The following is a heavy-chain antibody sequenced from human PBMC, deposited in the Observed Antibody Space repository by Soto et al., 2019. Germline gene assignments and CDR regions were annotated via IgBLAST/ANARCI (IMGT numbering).Heavy chain of an antibody. CDR3: ARPRTEVTTGETYNWFDP. Sequence: VKVACKVSGYTLTELSMHWVRQAPGKGLEWMGGFDPEDGETIYAQKFQGRVTMTEDTSTDTAYMELSSLRSEDTAVYYCARPRTEVTTGETYNWFDPWGQGTLFTVSS. J-gene: IGHJ5*02. CDR1: GYTLTELS. CDR2: FDPEDGET. D-gene: IGHD4-17*01. V-gene: IGHV1-24*01.